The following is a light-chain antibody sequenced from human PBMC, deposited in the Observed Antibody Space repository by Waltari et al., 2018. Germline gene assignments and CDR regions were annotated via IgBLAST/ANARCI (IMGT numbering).Light chain of an antibody. CDR2: RNN. V-gene: IGLV10-54*04. Sequence: QAGLTQPPSVSKGLRQTATLTCTGNSNNLGNQGAAWPQQHQGHPPKLLSYRNNHRPSGISEGFSASRSGNTASLTITGLQPEDEADYYCSAWDISLNTHVFGTGTKVTVL. J-gene: IGLJ1*01. CDR3: SAWDISLNTHV. CDR1: SNNLGNQG.